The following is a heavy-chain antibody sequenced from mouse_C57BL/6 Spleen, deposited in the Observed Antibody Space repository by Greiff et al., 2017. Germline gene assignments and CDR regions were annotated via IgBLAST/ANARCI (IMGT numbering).Heavy chain of an antibody. Sequence: VQLVESGPELVKPGASVKISCKASGYAFSSSWMTWVKQRPGKGLEWIGRIYPGDGDTNYNGKFKGKATLTADKSSSTAYMQLSSLTSEDAAVYFCARWSNSYAMDYWGQGTSVTVAS. CDR1: GYAFSSSW. J-gene: IGHJ4*01. CDR2: IYPGDGDT. CDR3: ARWSNSYAMDY. V-gene: IGHV1-82*01. D-gene: IGHD2-5*01.